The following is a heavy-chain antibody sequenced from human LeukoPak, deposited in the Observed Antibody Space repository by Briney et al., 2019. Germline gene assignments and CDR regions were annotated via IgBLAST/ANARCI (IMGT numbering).Heavy chain of an antibody. CDR2: INPSGGST. V-gene: IGHV1-46*01. Sequence: ASVKVSCKASGYTFTSYYLYWVRQAPGQGLEWMGVINPSGGSTTSAQKFQGRVTMTRDTSTSTVYMELRSLRSEDTAVYYCARELGPADDGGGYCFDYWGQGTLVTVSS. CDR1: GYTFTSYY. D-gene: IGHD4/OR15-4a*01. CDR3: ARELGPADDGGGYCFDY. J-gene: IGHJ4*02.